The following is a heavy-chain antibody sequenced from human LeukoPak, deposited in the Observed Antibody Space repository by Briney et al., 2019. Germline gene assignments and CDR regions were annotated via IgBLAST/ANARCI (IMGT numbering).Heavy chain of an antibody. V-gene: IGHV3-30*02. CDR2: IQYDGKNE. J-gene: IGHJ3*02. Sequence: GGSLRLSCAASGFTFSRNNMHWVRQAPGKGLEWVAFIQYDGKNEYYADSVKGRFTIFKDNSKNTLYLQMNSLKAEDTAVYYCAKDSGHDGYAFDIWGPGTMVTVSS. CDR1: GFTFSRNN. D-gene: IGHD5-24*01. CDR3: AKDSGHDGYAFDI.